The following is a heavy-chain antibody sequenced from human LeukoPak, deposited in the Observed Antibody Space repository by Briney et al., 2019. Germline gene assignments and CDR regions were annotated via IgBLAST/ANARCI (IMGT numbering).Heavy chain of an antibody. Sequence: ASVKVSCKVSGYTLTELSMHWARQAPGKGLEWMGGFDPEDGETIYAQKFQGRVTMTEDTSTDTAYMELSSLRSEDTAVYYCATRSRLPSAVGARHYGMDVWGQGTTVTVSS. CDR1: GYTLTELS. D-gene: IGHD1-26*01. CDR3: ATRSRLPSAVGARHYGMDV. J-gene: IGHJ6*02. V-gene: IGHV1-24*01. CDR2: FDPEDGET.